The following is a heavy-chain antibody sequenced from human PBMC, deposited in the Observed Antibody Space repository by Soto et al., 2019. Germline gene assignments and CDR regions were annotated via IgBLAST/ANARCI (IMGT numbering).Heavy chain of an antibody. J-gene: IGHJ4*02. CDR2: FDPEDGNT. V-gene: IGHV1-24*01. Sequence: ASVKVSCKVSGYTLTELSMHWVRQAPGKGLEWMGGFDPEDGNTNYAQKFQGRVTMTTDTSTSTAYMELRSLSSDDTAVYYCARDSPASDYWGQGTLVTVSS. CDR1: GYTLTELS. CDR3: ARDSPASDY.